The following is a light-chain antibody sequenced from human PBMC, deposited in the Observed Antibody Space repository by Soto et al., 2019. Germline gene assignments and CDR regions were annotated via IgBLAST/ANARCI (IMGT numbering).Light chain of an antibody. V-gene: IGKV3-20*01. CDR1: QSVSSSN. J-gene: IGKJ3*01. CDR2: GAS. Sequence: EIVLTQSPGTLSLSPGERATVSCRASQSVSSSNLAWYQQKPGQAPRLLIYGASSRATGIPDRFSGSGSGTDFTLTINRLEPEDFAVYYWQQYGSSPRFGPGTKVDIK. CDR3: QQYGSSPR.